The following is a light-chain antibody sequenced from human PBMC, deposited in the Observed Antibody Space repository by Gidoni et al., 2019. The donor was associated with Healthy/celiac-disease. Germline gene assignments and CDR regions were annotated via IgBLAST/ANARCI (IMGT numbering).Light chain of an antibody. J-gene: IGKJ3*01. V-gene: IGKV3-15*01. CDR2: GAS. CDR3: QQYNNWKFT. CDR1: QSVSSN. Sequence: EIAMMQSPATLSVSPGERATLSCRASQSVSSNLAWYQQKPGQAPRLLIYGASTRATGIPARFSGSGSGTEFTLTISSLQSEDFAVYYCQQYNNWKFTFGPGTKVDIK.